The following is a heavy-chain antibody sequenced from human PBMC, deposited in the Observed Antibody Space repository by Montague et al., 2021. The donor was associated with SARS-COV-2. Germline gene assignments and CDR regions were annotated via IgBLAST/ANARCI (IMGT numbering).Heavy chain of an antibody. CDR3: ARGPRITMIVVVITDIWFDP. Sequence: SETLSLTCAVYGGSFSGYCWSWIRQPPGKGLEWIGEINHSGSTNXNPSLKSRVTISVDTSKNQFSLKLSSVTAADTAVYYCARGPRITMIVVVITDIWFDPWGQGTLVTVSS. V-gene: IGHV4-34*01. J-gene: IGHJ5*02. CDR2: INHSGST. D-gene: IGHD3-22*01. CDR1: GGSFSGYC.